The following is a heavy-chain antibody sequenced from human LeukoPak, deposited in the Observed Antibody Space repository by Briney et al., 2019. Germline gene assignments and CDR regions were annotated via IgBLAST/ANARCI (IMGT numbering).Heavy chain of an antibody. D-gene: IGHD2-15*01. J-gene: IGHJ4*02. CDR2: ISAYNGNI. Sequence: ASVKVSCKASGYTFSSYGISWVRQAPRQGLEWMGWISAYNGNIKYAQKFQGRVTMTTDTSTSTAYMELRSLRSDDTAMYFCARDDLDCSGGTCYPDDFWGQGTLVTVSS. CDR1: GYTFSSYG. CDR3: ARDDLDCSGGTCYPDDF. V-gene: IGHV1-18*01.